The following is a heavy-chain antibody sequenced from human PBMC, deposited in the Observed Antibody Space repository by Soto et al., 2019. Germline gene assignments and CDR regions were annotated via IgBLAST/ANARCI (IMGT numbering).Heavy chain of an antibody. D-gene: IGHD4-4*01. V-gene: IGHV1-18*01. J-gene: IGHJ6*02. CDR1: VYTFTSYG. Sequence: ASVKVSCKASVYTFTSYGISWVRQAPGQGFEWMGWISAYNGNTNYAQKLQGRVTMTTDTSTSTAYMELRSLRSDDTAVYYCATPNNDYSNYYYYGMDVWGQGTTVTVSS. CDR3: ATPNNDYSNYYYYGMDV. CDR2: ISAYNGNT.